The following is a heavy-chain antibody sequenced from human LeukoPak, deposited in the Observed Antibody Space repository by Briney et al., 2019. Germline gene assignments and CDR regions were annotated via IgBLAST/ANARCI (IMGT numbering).Heavy chain of an antibody. CDR1: GYGFISYW. CDR3: ARLSSSWLAVDS. J-gene: IGHJ4*02. CDR2: IYPGDSDA. Sequence: PGESLKISCKGSGYGFISYWLGWVRQMPGRGLEWMGIIYPGDSDARYSPSFEGQVTIAVDKSISTAYLQWSSLKASDTAMYYCARLSSSWLAVDSWGQGTLVTVSS. D-gene: IGHD6-13*01. V-gene: IGHV5-51*03.